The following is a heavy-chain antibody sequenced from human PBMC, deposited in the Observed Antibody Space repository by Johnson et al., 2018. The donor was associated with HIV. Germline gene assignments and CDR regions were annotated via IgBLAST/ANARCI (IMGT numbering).Heavy chain of an antibody. D-gene: IGHD6-13*01. CDR3: AKDSRRAAAGRPHAFDI. V-gene: IGHV3-30*02. CDR1: GFTFSSYG. CDR2: IRYDGSNK. J-gene: IGHJ3*02. Sequence: QVQLVESGGGVVQPGRSLRLSCAASGFTFSSYGMHWVRQAPGKGLEWVAFIRYDGSNKYYADSVKGRFTISRDNSKNTLYLQMNSLRAEDTALYYCAKDSRRAAAGRPHAFDIWGQGTMVTVSS.